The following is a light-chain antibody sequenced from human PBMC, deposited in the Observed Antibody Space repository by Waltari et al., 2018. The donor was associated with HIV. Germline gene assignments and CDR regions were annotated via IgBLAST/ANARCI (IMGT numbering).Light chain of an antibody. CDR2: DVG. J-gene: IGLJ1*01. Sequence: SALPQPASVSGLPGQSITISCTGNRSHFGLYNCVSWYQHHPGTLPTLILYDVGKRTSVLSHRFSGSKSGHTASLNISGLRAEDEADYCCPSYTGSHTYVFGTGTKVTVL. CDR3: PSYTGSHTYV. V-gene: IGLV2-14*01. CDR1: RSHFGLYNC.